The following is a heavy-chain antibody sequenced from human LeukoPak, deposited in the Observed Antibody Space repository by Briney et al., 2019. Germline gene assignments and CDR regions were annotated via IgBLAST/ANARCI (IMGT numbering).Heavy chain of an antibody. Sequence: GGSLRLSCAASGFTFSSYEMNWVRQAPGKGLEWVSYISSNGSSIYYADSVKGRFTISRDNANNSLYLQMNSLRAEDTAVYYCARESNSSGWYLGGFDYWGQGALVAVSS. V-gene: IGHV3-48*03. CDR1: GFTFSSYE. J-gene: IGHJ4*02. CDR2: ISSNGSSI. CDR3: ARESNSSGWYLGGFDY. D-gene: IGHD6-19*01.